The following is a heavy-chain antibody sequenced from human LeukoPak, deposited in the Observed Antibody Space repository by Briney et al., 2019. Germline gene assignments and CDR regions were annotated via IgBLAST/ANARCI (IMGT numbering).Heavy chain of an antibody. J-gene: IGHJ4*02. Sequence: ASVKVSCKASGYTFTSYYMHWVRQAPGQGLEWMGIINPSGGSTSYAQKFQGRVTMTTDTSTSTAYMELRSLRSDDTAVYYCARDQVAAAAASDYWGQGTLVTVSS. CDR1: GYTFTSYY. V-gene: IGHV1-46*01. CDR3: ARDQVAAAAASDY. CDR2: INPSGGST. D-gene: IGHD6-13*01.